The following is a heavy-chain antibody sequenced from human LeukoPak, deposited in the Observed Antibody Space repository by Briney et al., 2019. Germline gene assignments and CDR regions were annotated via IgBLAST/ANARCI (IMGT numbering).Heavy chain of an antibody. CDR2: IYSGGST. V-gene: IGHV3-53*01. Sequence: GGSLRLSCAASGFTVSSNYMSWVRQAPGKGLEWVSVIYSGGSTYYADSVKGRFTISRDNAKNSLYLQMNSLRAEDTAVYYCARERGAGLSSSWVDYWGQGTLVTVSS. D-gene: IGHD6-13*01. CDR1: GFTVSSNY. J-gene: IGHJ4*02. CDR3: ARERGAGLSSSWVDY.